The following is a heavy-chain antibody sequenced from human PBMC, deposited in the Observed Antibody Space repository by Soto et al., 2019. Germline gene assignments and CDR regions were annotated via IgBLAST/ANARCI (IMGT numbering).Heavy chain of an antibody. CDR2: IRGSGGST. CDR3: AKERTYYYGSGSYHHYGMDV. Sequence: EVQLLESGGGLVQPGGSLRLSCAASGFTFSSYAMSWVRQAPGKGLEWVSSIRGSGGSTQYADSVKGRFTISRDNSKNTRYLQLISLGAEDTAVYCCAKERTYYYGSGSYHHYGMDVWGQGATVTVSS. J-gene: IGHJ6*02. D-gene: IGHD3-10*01. V-gene: IGHV3-23*01. CDR1: GFTFSSYA.